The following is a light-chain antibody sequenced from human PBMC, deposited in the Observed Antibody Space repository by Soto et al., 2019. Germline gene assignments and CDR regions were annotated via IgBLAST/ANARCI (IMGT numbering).Light chain of an antibody. V-gene: IGKV1-5*01. J-gene: IGKJ1*01. CDR1: QSISIW. Sequence: DIQMTQSPSTLSASVGDRVTVTCRASQSISIWLAWYQQKPGKAPNLVIYDASRLESGVPSRFSGSGSGTEFTLTISSLQPEGFASYYCLQHNSYPPTFGQGTKVDIK. CDR3: LQHNSYPPT. CDR2: DAS.